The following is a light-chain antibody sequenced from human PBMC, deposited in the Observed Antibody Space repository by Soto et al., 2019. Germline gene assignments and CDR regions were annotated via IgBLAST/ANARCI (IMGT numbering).Light chain of an antibody. Sequence: QSVLTQPRSVSGSPGQSVTISCTGTSSDVGGYNYVSWYQQHPGKAPKLMIYEVSKRPSGVPDRFSGSKSGNTASLTVSGLQAEDEADYYCSSYAGSNNPYVFGTGTKVTVL. CDR2: EVS. CDR3: SSYAGSNNPYV. J-gene: IGLJ1*01. CDR1: SSDVGGYNY. V-gene: IGLV2-8*01.